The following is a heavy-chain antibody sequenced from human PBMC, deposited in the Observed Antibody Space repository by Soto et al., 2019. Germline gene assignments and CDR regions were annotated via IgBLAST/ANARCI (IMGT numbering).Heavy chain of an antibody. Sequence: GGSLRLSCAASGFTFSSYWMSWVRQAPGKGLEWVANIKQDGSEKYYVDSVKGRFTISRDNAKNSLYLQMNSLRAEDTAVYYCARVTVVVVVAATELVYYYYYMDVWGKGTTVTVSS. V-gene: IGHV3-7*01. CDR2: IKQDGSEK. CDR3: ARVTVVVVVAATELVYYYYYMDV. D-gene: IGHD2-15*01. J-gene: IGHJ6*03. CDR1: GFTFSSYW.